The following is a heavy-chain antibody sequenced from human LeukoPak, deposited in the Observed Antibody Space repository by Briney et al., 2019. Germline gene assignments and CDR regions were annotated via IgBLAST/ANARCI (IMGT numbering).Heavy chain of an antibody. CDR2: ISGSGGST. Sequence: GGSLRLSCAASGFTFSSYSMNWVRQAPGKGLEWVSAISGSGGSTYYADSVKGRFTISRDNSKNTLYLQMNSLRAEDTAVYYCAKDQGIVVVNTNWFDPWGQGTLVTVSS. J-gene: IGHJ5*02. D-gene: IGHD3-22*01. V-gene: IGHV3-23*01. CDR3: AKDQGIVVVNTNWFDP. CDR1: GFTFSSYS.